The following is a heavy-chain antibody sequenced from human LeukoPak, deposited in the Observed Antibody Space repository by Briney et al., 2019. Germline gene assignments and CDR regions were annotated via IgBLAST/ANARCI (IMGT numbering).Heavy chain of an antibody. Sequence: TTSETLSLTCTVSGGSISSYYWSWIRQPPGKGLEWIGYIYYSGSPNYNPTLKSRVIISVDTSNNQFSLNLSSVTAADTAVYYCARGRMGSSGWYDDYWGQGTLVTVSS. J-gene: IGHJ4*02. CDR2: IYYSGSP. D-gene: IGHD6-19*01. V-gene: IGHV4-59*01. CDR1: GGSISSYY. CDR3: ARGRMGSSGWYDDY.